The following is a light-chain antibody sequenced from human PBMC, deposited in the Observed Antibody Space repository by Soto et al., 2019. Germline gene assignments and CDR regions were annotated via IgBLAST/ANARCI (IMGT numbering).Light chain of an antibody. V-gene: IGKV3-20*01. J-gene: IGKJ1*01. CDR3: QFYGDPPKT. CDR2: DAS. CDR1: QSVSSNF. Sequence: GLTQSPGTLSLSPGERGTLSCRASQSVSSNFLAWYQQKPGQAPRLLIFDASTGATGIPDRFTGSGSGTDFTLTISRLEPEDFAVYYCQFYGDPPKTFGQGTKVDIK.